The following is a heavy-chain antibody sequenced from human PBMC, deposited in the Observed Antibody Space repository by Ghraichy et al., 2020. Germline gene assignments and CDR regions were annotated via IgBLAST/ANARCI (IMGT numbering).Heavy chain of an antibody. CDR3: AKVEGFDL. Sequence: GGSLRLSCAASGFTFSSYGMHWVRQAPGKGLEWVAVISYDGSNKFYADSVKGRFTISRDNSKNTLYLQMNSLRAEDTAVYYCAKVEGFDLWGRGTLVTVSS. J-gene: IGHJ2*01. CDR2: ISYDGSNK. V-gene: IGHV3-30*18. CDR1: GFTFSSYG.